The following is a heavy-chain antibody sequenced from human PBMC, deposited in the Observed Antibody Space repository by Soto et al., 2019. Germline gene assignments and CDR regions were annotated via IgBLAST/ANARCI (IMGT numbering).Heavy chain of an antibody. Sequence: ETASETLSLTCTVSGDSVSSSNYYWGWIRQPPGKGLEWIGSVYYSGSTYYNPSLKSRVTMSVDTSKNQFSLKLSSVTAADAAVYYCARHPTFSGWEYYFDYWGQGTPVTVSS. V-gene: IGHV4-39*01. J-gene: IGHJ4*02. D-gene: IGHD6-19*01. CDR2: VYYSGST. CDR1: GDSVSSSNYY. CDR3: ARHPTFSGWEYYFDY.